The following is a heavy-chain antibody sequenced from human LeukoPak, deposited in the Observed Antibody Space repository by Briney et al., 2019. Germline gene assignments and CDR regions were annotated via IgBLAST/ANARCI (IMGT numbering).Heavy chain of an antibody. V-gene: IGHV3-30*18. J-gene: IGHJ5*02. CDR3: AKVFVLMRGTPENWFDP. CDR1: GFTFSNYA. Sequence: GGSLRLSCAASGFTFSNYAIHWVRQAPGKGLGWVAVISDHGSEKYYADSVRGRFTISRDNSMDTLYLQMNSLRDEDTAIYFCAKVFVLMRGTPENWFDPWGQGTLVTVSS. CDR2: ISDHGSEK. D-gene: IGHD1-14*01.